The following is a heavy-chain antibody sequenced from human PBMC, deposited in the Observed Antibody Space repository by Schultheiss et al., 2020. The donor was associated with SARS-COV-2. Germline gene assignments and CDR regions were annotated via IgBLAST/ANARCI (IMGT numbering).Heavy chain of an antibody. V-gene: IGHV3-13*05. CDR1: GFTFSSYD. J-gene: IGHJ4*02. CDR2: IGTAGDP. D-gene: IGHD1-26*01. CDR3: ARDFGGVVGAENFDY. Sequence: GESLKISCAASGFTFSSYDMHWVRQATGKGLEWVSAIGTAGDPYYPGSVKGRFTISRENAKNSLYLQMNSLRAGDTAVYYCARDFGGVVGAENFDYWGQGTLVTVSS.